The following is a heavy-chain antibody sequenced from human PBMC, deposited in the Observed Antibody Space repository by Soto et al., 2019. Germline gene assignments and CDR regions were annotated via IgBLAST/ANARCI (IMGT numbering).Heavy chain of an antibody. CDR2: IVVGSGNT. CDR3: AAVGYCTNGVCYTGSMDV. D-gene: IGHD2-8*01. J-gene: IGHJ6*02. Sequence: QMQLVQSGPEVKKPGTSVKVSCKASGFTFTSSAVQWVRQARGQRLEWIGWIVVGSGNTNYAQKFQERVTITRDMSTSTAYMELSSLRSEDTAVYYCAAVGYCTNGVCYTGSMDVWGQGTTVTVSS. V-gene: IGHV1-58*01. CDR1: GFTFTSSA.